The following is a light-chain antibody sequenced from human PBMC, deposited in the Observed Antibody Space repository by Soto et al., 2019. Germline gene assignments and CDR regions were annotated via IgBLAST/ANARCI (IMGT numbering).Light chain of an antibody. J-gene: IGKJ1*01. Sequence: PGEIVTLSCRASQSVSGIYLTWYQQKPGQAPGLLIYGASTRATGIPARFSGSGSGTDFTLTISSLQAEDVAVYYCQQYYGTPTFGQGTKVDIK. CDR3: QQYYGTPT. CDR2: GAS. CDR1: QSVSGIY. V-gene: IGKV3D-7*01.